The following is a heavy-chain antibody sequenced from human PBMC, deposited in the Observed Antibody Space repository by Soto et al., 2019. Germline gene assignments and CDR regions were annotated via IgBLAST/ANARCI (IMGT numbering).Heavy chain of an antibody. CDR1: GFTFSNYW. CDR2: ISDDAVDT. CDR3: AKSFSTYSLGKFDY. Sequence: GGSMRLSCAASGFTFSNYWMSWVRQAPGKGLQWVSSISDDAVDTYYADSVKGRFTISRDNSKNTLSLQMSSLRVEDTAIYYCAKSFSTYSLGKFDYWGQGALVTVSS. D-gene: IGHD5-18*01. J-gene: IGHJ4*02. V-gene: IGHV3-23*01.